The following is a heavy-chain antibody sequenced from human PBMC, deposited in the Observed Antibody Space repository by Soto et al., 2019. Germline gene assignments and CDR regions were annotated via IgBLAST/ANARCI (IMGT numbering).Heavy chain of an antibody. Sequence: GXSLRLSCAASGFTFSSHWMSWVRQAPVKGLGWVANIKQDGSEKYYVDSVKGRFTISRDNAKNSLYLQMNSLRAEDTAVYYCARDTYYDFWSGYYYYGMDVWGQGTTVTVSS. CDR2: IKQDGSEK. D-gene: IGHD3-3*01. J-gene: IGHJ6*02. CDR1: GFTFSSHW. V-gene: IGHV3-7*05. CDR3: ARDTYYDFWSGYYYYGMDV.